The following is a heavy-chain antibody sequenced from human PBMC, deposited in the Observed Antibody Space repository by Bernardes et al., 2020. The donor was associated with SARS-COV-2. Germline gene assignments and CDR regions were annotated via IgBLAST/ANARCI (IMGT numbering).Heavy chain of an antibody. CDR3: ASDCSSTSCYMTGYLDY. J-gene: IGHJ4*02. V-gene: IGHV3-11*01. Sequence: GGSLRLSCATSGFTFSDFHMTWVRQAPGTGLEWVSYIDKSGSQIYYADSVKGRFTISRDNAQKSLFLQMNSLRAEDTAVYFCASDCSSTSCYMTGYLDYWGQGALVTVSS. D-gene: IGHD2-2*02. CDR1: GFTFSDFH. CDR2: IDKSGSQI.